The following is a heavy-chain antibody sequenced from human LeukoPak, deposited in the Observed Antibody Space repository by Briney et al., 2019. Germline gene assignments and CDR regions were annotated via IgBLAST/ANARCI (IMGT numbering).Heavy chain of an antibody. CDR1: GFTFSSYS. J-gene: IGHJ4*02. V-gene: IGHV3-21*01. CDR3: AKDGETYYYGSGSYYGHFDY. CDR2: ISYSSSYI. Sequence: GGSLRLSCAASGFTFSSYSMNWVRQAPGKGLEWVSSISYSSSYIYYADSVKGRFTISRDYSKNTLYLQMNSLRAEDTAVYYCAKDGETYYYGSGSYYGHFDYWGQGTLVTVSS. D-gene: IGHD3-10*01.